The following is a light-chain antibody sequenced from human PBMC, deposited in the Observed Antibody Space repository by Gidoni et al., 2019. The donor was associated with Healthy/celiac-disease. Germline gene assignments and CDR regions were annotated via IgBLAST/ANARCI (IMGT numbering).Light chain of an antibody. CDR2: GAS. Sequence: EIVLTQSPGSLSLSPGERNTLSCRASQSVISSYLAWYQQKPGQAPMLLIYGASSRATGIPDRFSGSGSGTDFTLTISRLEPEDFAVYYCQQYGSSPTWTFGQGTKVEIK. J-gene: IGKJ1*01. CDR1: QSVISSY. CDR3: QQYGSSPTWT. V-gene: IGKV3-20*01.